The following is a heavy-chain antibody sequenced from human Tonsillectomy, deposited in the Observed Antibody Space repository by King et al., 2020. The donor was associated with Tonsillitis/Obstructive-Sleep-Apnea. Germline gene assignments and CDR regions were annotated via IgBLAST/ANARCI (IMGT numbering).Heavy chain of an antibody. D-gene: IGHD6-13*01. J-gene: IGHJ4*02. Sequence: QLVESGGGVVQPGRSLRLSCAASGFTFSSYAMHWVRQAPGKGLEWVAVISYDGSNKYYADSVTGRFTISRDNSKNTLYLQMNSLRAEDTAVYYCARGRIAAAGTPPDYWGQGTRVTVSS. CDR2: ISYDGSNK. CDR3: ARGRIAAAGTPPDY. V-gene: IGHV3-30*04. CDR1: GFTFSSYA.